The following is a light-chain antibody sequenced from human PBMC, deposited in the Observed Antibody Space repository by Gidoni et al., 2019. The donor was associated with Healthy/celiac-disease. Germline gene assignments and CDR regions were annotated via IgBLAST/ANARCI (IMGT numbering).Light chain of an antibody. J-gene: IGLJ2*01. CDR1: SLRSYY. CDR3: NSRDSSGNYWV. CDR2: GKN. Sequence: SSELTQDPAVSVALGQTVRSTCQGDSLRSYYASWYQQKPGQAPVLVIYGKNNRPSGIPDRFSGSSSGNPASLTITGAQAEDEADYYCNSRDSSGNYWVFGGGTKLTVL. V-gene: IGLV3-19*01.